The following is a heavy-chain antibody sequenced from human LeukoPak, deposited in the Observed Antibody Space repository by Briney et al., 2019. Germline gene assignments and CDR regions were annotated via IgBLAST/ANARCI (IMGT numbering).Heavy chain of an antibody. CDR2: MYLSGST. J-gene: IGHJ5*02. D-gene: IGHD6-13*01. CDR3: ARRPYSSSWYWCVP. V-gene: IGHV4-30-2*01. Sequence: SETLSLTCAVSGGSISSGGYSWSWIRQPPGKGLEWIGYMYLSGSTYYNPSLKSRVTISVDRSKVQFSLKLSSVTAAGTAVYYCARRPYSSSWYWCVPGGQGTLVTVSS. CDR1: GGSISSGGYS.